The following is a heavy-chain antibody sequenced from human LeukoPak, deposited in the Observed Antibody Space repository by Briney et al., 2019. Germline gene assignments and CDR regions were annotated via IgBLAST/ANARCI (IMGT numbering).Heavy chain of an antibody. J-gene: IGHJ4*02. CDR1: RFTFSSYA. V-gene: IGHV3-23*01. Sequence: GGSLRLSCAASRFTFSSYAMSWVRQAPGKGLEWVSGSGSGGSTHYADSVKGRFTISRDNSKNTLYLQMNSLRAEDTAVYYCAKDFWGGYYPTYWGQGTLVTVSS. CDR3: AKDFWGGYYPTY. D-gene: IGHD3-3*01. CDR2: SGSGGST.